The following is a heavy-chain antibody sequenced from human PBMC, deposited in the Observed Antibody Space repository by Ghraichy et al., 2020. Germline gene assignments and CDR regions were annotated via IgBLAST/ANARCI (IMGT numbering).Heavy chain of an antibody. D-gene: IGHD2-21*02. J-gene: IGHJ4*02. Sequence: SETLSLTCTVSGGSISTYYWSWIRQPPGKGLEWIGYMSYSGSSNYNPSLKSRVTISVDTSKNQFSLKLNSVTAADTAVYYCAREVVTATKSHFDYWGQGTLVTVSS. CDR1: GGSISTYY. CDR3: AREVVTATKSHFDY. V-gene: IGHV4-59*01. CDR2: MSYSGSS.